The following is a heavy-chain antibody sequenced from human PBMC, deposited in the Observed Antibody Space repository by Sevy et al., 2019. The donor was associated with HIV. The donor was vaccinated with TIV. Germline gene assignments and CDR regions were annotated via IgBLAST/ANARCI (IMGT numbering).Heavy chain of an antibody. V-gene: IGHV1-69*13. CDR2: IIPIFGTT. CDR3: AKSVIIAVAGTGYYAMDV. CDR1: GGTFSSYV. Sequence: ASVKVSCKASGGTFSSYVLSWVRQAPGQGLEWMGGIIPIFGTTNYAQNFQGRVTITADESTSTAYMELRSLRSEDTALYFCAKSVIIAVAGTGYYAMDVWGQGTTVTVSS. D-gene: IGHD6-19*01. J-gene: IGHJ6*02.